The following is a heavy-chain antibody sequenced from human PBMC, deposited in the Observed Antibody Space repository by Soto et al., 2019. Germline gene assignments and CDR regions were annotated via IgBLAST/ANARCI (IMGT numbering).Heavy chain of an antibody. J-gene: IGHJ4*02. CDR1: GGSFSGYY. V-gene: IGHV4-34*01. CDR3: ARGAGYSRGWYPPPQGYYFDY. CDR2: INHSGST. D-gene: IGHD6-19*01. Sequence: QVQLQQWGAGLLKPSETLSLTCAVYGGSFSGYYWSWIRQPPGKGLEWIGEINHSGSTNYNPSLKRRVTISVDTSKNQFSLKLSSVTAADTAVYYCARGAGYSRGWYPPPQGYYFDYWGQGTLVTVSS.